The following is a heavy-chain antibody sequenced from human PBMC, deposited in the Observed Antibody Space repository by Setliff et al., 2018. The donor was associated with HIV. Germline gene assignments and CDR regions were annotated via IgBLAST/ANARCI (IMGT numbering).Heavy chain of an antibody. V-gene: IGHV3-48*04. CDR1: GFTFKTYS. CDR2: IKTDGGTT. Sequence: PGGSLRLSCVGSGFTFKTYSMNWVRQAPGKGLEWLSYIKTDGGTTYHADSVKGRFTISRDNAKNTLYLQMNRLRADDTAVYYCVRGPQFTPHWGQGTLVTVSS. J-gene: IGHJ4*02. D-gene: IGHD3-16*01. CDR3: VRGPQFTPH.